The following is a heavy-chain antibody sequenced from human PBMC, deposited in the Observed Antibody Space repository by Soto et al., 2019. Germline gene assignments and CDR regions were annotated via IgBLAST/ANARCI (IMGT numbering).Heavy chain of an antibody. CDR1: GFTFSDYY. J-gene: IGHJ4*02. V-gene: IGHV3-11*01. Sequence: QVKLVESGGGLVKPGGSLRLSCAASGFTFSDYYMTWIRQAPGKGLEWVSYLSADAGAIYYADSVKGRFTISRDSAKSSLYLQMNSLRAEDTAVYYCARGHVYGINYFEFWGLGTLVTVSS. CDR2: LSADAGAI. D-gene: IGHD1-20*01. CDR3: ARGHVYGINYFEF.